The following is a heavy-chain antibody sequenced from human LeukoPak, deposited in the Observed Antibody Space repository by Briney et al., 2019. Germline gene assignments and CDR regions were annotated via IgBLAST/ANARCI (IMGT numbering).Heavy chain of an antibody. Sequence: GGSLRLSCAASGFTVSSNYMSWVRQAPGKGLEWVSAISGSGGSTYYADSVKGRFTISRDNAKNTLYLQMNSLRAEDTAVYYCARADGLLLGFWGQGALVTVSS. V-gene: IGHV3-53*01. CDR2: ISGSGGST. CDR3: ARADGLLLGF. D-gene: IGHD2-8*01. CDR1: GFTVSSNY. J-gene: IGHJ4*02.